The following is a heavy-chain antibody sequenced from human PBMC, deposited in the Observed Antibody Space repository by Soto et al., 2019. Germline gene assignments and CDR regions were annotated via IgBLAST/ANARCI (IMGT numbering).Heavy chain of an antibody. Sequence: GGSLRLSCAASGFTVSNNYMSWVRQAPGKGLEWVSVIYSGGSTSYADSVKGRFTISRNTSRNTLSLQMNSLRAEDTAVYYCARPRGGYFDSWGQGTLVTVSS. D-gene: IGHD3-22*01. J-gene: IGHJ4*02. CDR2: IYSGGST. CDR3: ARPRGGYFDS. CDR1: GFTVSNNY. V-gene: IGHV3-66*04.